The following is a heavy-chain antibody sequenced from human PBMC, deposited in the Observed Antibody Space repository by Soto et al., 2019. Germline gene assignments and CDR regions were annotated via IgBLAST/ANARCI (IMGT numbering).Heavy chain of an antibody. CDR2: TIPMFATA. V-gene: IGHV1-69*01. CDR3: ASGLFGQQWLVGFDT. J-gene: IGHJ4*02. D-gene: IGHD6-19*01. CDR1: GGSFSNYI. Sequence: QVHLVQSGAEVKKPGSSVKVSCKASGGSFSNYIFAWVRQAPGQGLEWMGGTIPMFATAQYAQKLQGRVTITADESTSTVYMDLTSLTSDDTAVYYCASGLFGQQWLVGFDTWGQGTLVTVSS.